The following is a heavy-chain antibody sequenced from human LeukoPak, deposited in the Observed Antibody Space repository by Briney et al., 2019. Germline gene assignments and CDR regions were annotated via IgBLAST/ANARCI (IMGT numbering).Heavy chain of an antibody. CDR3: ATRAYSSGWHGNFDY. Sequence: GESLKISCKGSGYSFTSYRIGWVRQMPGKGLEWMGIIYPGDSDTRYSPSFQGQVTISADKSISTAYLQWSSLKASDTAMYYCATRAYSSGWHGNFDYWGQGTLVTVSS. J-gene: IGHJ4*02. V-gene: IGHV5-51*01. CDR2: IYPGDSDT. CDR1: GYSFTSYR. D-gene: IGHD6-19*01.